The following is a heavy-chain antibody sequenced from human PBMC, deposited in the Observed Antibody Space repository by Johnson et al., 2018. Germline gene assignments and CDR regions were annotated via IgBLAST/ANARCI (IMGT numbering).Heavy chain of an antibody. D-gene: IGHD3-3*01. CDR1: GFTFSSYG. CDR3: AKDQWLLSQHDAFDI. V-gene: IGHV3-30*18. CDR2: ISYDGSNK. J-gene: IGHJ3*02. Sequence: QPGRSLRLSCAXSGFTFSSYGMHWVRQAPGKGLEWVAVISYDGSNKYYADSVKGRFTISRDNSKNTLYLQMNSLRAEDTAVYYCAKDQWLLSQHDAFDIWGQGTMVTVSS.